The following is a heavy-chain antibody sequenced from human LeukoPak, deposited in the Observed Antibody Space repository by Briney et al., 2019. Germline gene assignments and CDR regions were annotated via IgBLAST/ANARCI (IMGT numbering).Heavy chain of an antibody. V-gene: IGHV4-34*01. CDR2: IYHNGST. Sequence: SETLSLTCAVYGGSFSGYYWSWIRQPPGKGLEWIGEIYHNGSTNYNPSLKSRVTISVDTSKNQFSLKLSSVTAADTAVYYCARAAYDILTGYANWFDPWGQGTLVTVSS. CDR3: ARAAYDILTGYANWFDP. CDR1: GGSFSGYY. D-gene: IGHD3-9*01. J-gene: IGHJ5*02.